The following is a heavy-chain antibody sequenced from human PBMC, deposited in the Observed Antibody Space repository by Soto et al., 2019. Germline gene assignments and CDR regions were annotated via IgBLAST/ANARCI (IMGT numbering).Heavy chain of an antibody. CDR2: ISTYNGDT. CDR1: GYTFTRSG. J-gene: IGHJ6*02. CDR3: AREGVAPYYYYGMDV. Sequence: GASVKVSCKASGYTFTRSGISWVRQAPGQGLEWMGWISTYNGDTNYAQMFQGRVTMTTDTSTSTAYMELTSLRSDDTAVYYCAREGVAPYYYYGMDVWGQGTPVTVSS. D-gene: IGHD5-12*01. V-gene: IGHV1-18*01.